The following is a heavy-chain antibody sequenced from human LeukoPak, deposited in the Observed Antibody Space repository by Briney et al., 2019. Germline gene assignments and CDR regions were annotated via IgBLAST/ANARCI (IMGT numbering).Heavy chain of an antibody. D-gene: IGHD3-16*01. CDR1: GFSFTSYW. V-gene: IGHV3-7*03. CDR2: INQDAGTT. Sequence: GGSLRLSCVASGFSFTSYWMSWVRQAPGKGLEFVANINQDAGTTNYVDSVKGRFTISRDNAENSLYLQMSSLRAEDTAVYYCAKAIGGYHFDYWGQGTLVTVSS. J-gene: IGHJ4*02. CDR3: AKAIGGYHFDY.